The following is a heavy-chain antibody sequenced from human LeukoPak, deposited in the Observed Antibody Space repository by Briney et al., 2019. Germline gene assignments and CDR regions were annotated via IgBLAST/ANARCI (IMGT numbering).Heavy chain of an antibody. D-gene: IGHD6-19*01. CDR2: ISSSSSYI. Sequence: KSGGSLRLSCAASGFTFSDYYMSWIRQAPGKGLEWVSSISSSSSYIYYADSVKGRFTISRDNAKNSLYLQMNSLRAEDTAVYYCARGGEDSSGWYEHFDYWGQGTLVTVSS. J-gene: IGHJ4*02. V-gene: IGHV3-11*06. CDR1: GFTFSDYY. CDR3: ARGGEDSSGWYEHFDY.